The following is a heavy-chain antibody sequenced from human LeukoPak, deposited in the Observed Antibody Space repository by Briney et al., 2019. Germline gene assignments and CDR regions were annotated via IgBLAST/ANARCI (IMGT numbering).Heavy chain of an antibody. CDR3: ARDRSRNYSCDY. D-gene: IGHD2-2*01. CDR2: ISYDGSIE. CDR1: GFTFSSHA. V-gene: IGHV3-30-3*01. Sequence: GGSLRLSCAASGFTFSSHAMHWVRQAPGKGLEWVAFISYDGSIEYYADSVKGRFTISRDNSKNTLYLQMSSLRTEDTAVYYCARDRSRNYSCDYWGQGTLVSVSS. J-gene: IGHJ4*02.